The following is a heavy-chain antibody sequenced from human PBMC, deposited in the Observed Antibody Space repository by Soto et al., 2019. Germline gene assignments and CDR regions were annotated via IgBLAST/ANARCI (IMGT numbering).Heavy chain of an antibody. CDR1: GFTFANYA. J-gene: IGHJ6*02. CDR2: VSGSGGST. V-gene: IGHV3-23*01. D-gene: IGHD3-10*01. Sequence: EVQLLESGGGLVQPGGSLRLSCAASGFTFANYAMSWVRQVPGKGLEWVSGVSGSGGSTYYADSVKGRFTISKVASNETLYLQMHTLRVEDTSIYYCAKATSWYYYYSMDVWGRGTTVTVSS. CDR3: AKATSWYYYYSMDV.